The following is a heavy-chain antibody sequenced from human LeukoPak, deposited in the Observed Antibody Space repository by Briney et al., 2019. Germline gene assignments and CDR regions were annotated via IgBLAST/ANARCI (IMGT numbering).Heavy chain of an antibody. CDR2: ILYMFATA. V-gene: IGHV1-69*01. J-gene: IGHJ6*03. CDR1: GCTFIRYA. D-gene: IGHD2-2*01. CDR3: ARRRRYQLPGGYYYYYMDV. Sequence: SVQVSCKATGCTFIRYANSWVRPPPGRGRDWMGGILYMFATANYAQKFQGRVTITADESTSIAYMELSSLRSEDTAVYYCARRRRYQLPGGYYYYYMDVWGKGTTVTISS.